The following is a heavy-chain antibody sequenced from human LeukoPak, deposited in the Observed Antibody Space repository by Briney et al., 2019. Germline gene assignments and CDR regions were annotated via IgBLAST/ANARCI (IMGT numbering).Heavy chain of an antibody. CDR3: TRVGQYYYGSGSYKLGYYFDY. Sequence: PGGSLRLSCAASGFTFSDYYMSWIRQAPGKGLEWVSYISSSGSTIYYADSVKGRFTISRDNAKNSLYLQMNSLKTEDTAVYYCTRVGQYYYGSGSYKLGYYFDYWGQGTLVTVSS. D-gene: IGHD3-10*01. J-gene: IGHJ4*02. CDR1: GFTFSDYY. CDR2: ISSSGSTI. V-gene: IGHV3-11*01.